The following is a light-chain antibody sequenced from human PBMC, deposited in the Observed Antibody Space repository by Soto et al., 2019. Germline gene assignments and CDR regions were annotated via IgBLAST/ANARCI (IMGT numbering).Light chain of an antibody. CDR3: QSYDSSLSGYVV. CDR1: SSNIGAGYD. CDR2: GNS. V-gene: IGLV1-40*01. Sequence: QSVLTQPPSVSGAPGQRVTISCTGSSSNIGAGYDVHWYQQLPGTAPKLLIYGNSNRPSGVPDRFSGSKYGTSASLAITGLQAEDESYYYCQSYDSSLSGYVVFGGGTTLTVL. J-gene: IGLJ2*01.